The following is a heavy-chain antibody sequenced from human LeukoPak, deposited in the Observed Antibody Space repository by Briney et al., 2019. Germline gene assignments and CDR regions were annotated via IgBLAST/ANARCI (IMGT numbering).Heavy chain of an antibody. J-gene: IGHJ4*02. V-gene: IGHV3-23*01. D-gene: IGHD4-17*01. Sequence: GGSLRLSCAVSGFTFSSYAMSWVRQAPGKGLEWVSAISGSGGSTYYADSVKGRFTISGDNAKNSLYLQMNSLRAEDTAVYYCARPHGGYGDYPLLYWGQGTLVTVSS. CDR3: ARPHGGYGDYPLLY. CDR2: ISGSGGST. CDR1: GFTFSSYA.